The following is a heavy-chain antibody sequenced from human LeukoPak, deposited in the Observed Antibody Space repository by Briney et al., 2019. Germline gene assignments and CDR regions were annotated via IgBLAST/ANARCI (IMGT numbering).Heavy chain of an antibody. CDR2: IYHSGST. D-gene: IGHD6-13*01. J-gene: IGHJ5*02. V-gene: IGHV4-38-2*01. CDR3: ARQHAPFDP. CDR1: GYSISSGYY. Sequence: PSETLSLTCAVSGYSISSGYYWGWIRQPPGKGLEWIGSIYHSGSTYYNPSLKGRVTISVDTSKNQFSLKLSSVTAADTAVYYCARQHAPFDPWGQGTLVNLSS.